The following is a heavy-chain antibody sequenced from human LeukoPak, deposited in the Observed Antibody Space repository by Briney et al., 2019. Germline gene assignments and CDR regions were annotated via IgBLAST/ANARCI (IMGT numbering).Heavy chain of an antibody. CDR3: ARGMARVTYYYDSRLDY. CDR1: GFTFSSYG. V-gene: IGHV3-33*01. CDR2: IWYDGSNK. J-gene: IGHJ4*02. D-gene: IGHD3-22*01. Sequence: GGSLRLSCAASGFTFSSYGGHWVRQAPGKGLEWVAVIWYDGSNKYYADSVKGRFTISRDNSKNTLYLQMNSLRAEGTAVYYCARGMARVTYYYDSRLDYWGPGTLVTVSS.